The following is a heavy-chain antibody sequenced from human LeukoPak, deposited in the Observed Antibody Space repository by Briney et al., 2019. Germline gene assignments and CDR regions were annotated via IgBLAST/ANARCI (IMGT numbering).Heavy chain of an antibody. D-gene: IGHD3-16*01. CDR2: MYTGGTT. V-gene: IGHV3-53*01. J-gene: IGHJ5*01. Sequence: GGSLRLSCAASGFTVSGTHMSWVRQAPGKGLEWVSAMYTGGTTYYADSVTGRFTVSRDTSRNTLFLHMNSLKADDTAIYYCAKDEATSGGGLASWGQGTLVIVSS. CDR3: AKDEATSGGGLAS. CDR1: GFTVSGTH.